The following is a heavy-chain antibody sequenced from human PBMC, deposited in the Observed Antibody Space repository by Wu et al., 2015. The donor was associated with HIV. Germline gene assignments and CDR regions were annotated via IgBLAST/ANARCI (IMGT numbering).Heavy chain of an antibody. CDR1: GYTFTSYG. D-gene: IGHD2-2*01. CDR3: AREGLCKTTSCQFDF. CDR2: FNPNTGGA. V-gene: IGHV1-18*01. Sequence: QVQLVQSGAEVKKPGASVKVSCKASGYTFTSYGISWVRQAPGQRLEWIGWFNPNTGGAHFGLDYQGRVTMTGDTSMTTVYMELTRLASDDTAIYYCAREGLCKTTSCQFDFWGQGTLVTVAS. J-gene: IGHJ4*02.